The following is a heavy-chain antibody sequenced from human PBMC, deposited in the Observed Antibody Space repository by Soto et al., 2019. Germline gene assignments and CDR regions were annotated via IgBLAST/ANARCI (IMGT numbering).Heavy chain of an antibody. V-gene: IGHV5-51*01. Sequence: PGESLKISCKGSGYSFTSYWIGWVRQMPGKGLEWMGIIYPGDSDTRYSPSFQGQVTISADKSISTAYLQWSSLKASDTAMYYCARHMSYSGSYYIWFDPWGQGTRVTVSS. CDR2: IYPGDSDT. D-gene: IGHD1-26*01. J-gene: IGHJ5*02. CDR1: GYSFTSYW. CDR3: ARHMSYSGSYYIWFDP.